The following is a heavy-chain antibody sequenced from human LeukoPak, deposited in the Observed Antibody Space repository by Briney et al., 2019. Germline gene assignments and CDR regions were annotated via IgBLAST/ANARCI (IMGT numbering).Heavy chain of an antibody. D-gene: IGHD3-10*01. CDR2: IKPNSGGT. CDR1: GYTFTTYD. CDR3: ARGLLWFGEPIHFDY. J-gene: IGHJ4*02. Sequence: ASVKVSCKASGYTFTTYDINWVRQAPGQGLEWMGWIKPNSGGTNYAQKFQGRVTMTRDTSISPAYMELSSLRSDDTAVYYCARGLLWFGEPIHFDYWGQGTLVTVSP. V-gene: IGHV1-2*02.